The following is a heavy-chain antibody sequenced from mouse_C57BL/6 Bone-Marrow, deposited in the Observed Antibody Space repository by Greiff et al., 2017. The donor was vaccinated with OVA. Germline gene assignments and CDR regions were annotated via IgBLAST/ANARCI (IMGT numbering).Heavy chain of an antibody. CDR3: ASTYNGSSYGYFDD. Sequence: VQLQQSGPELVRPGASVKISCKAPGYTFTSHWMQWVSQRPGQGLEWIGEIFPGRGKTYYNEKFKGKATRTVDTSSSTAYRQLSSLTSEDSGVYFCASTYNGSSYGYFDDWGTGTTVTVSS. D-gene: IGHD1-1*01. V-gene: IGHV1-56*01. CDR1: GYTFTSHW. J-gene: IGHJ1*03. CDR2: IFPGRGKT.